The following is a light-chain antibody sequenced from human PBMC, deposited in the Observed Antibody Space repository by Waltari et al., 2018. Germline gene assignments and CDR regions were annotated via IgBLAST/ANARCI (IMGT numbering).Light chain of an antibody. J-gene: IGKJ1*01. V-gene: IGKV2-30*02. CDR2: KVS. CDR3: MQGTHWPWT. Sequence: DVVMTQSPLSLPVTLGQPASISCRSRQSLVQSDGDTYLNWFHQRPGQSPRRLIYKVSKRDSGVPDRFSGSGSETDFTLKISRVEAEDVGVYYCMQGTHWPWTFGQGTKVEIK. CDR1: QSLVQSDGDTY.